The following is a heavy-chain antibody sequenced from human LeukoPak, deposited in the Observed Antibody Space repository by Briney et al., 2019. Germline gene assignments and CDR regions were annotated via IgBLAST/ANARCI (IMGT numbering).Heavy chain of an antibody. J-gene: IGHJ4*02. CDR2: IYSGGST. D-gene: IGHD2-15*01. CDR1: GFTISNNY. V-gene: IGHV3-53*01. CDR3: ARDQRYCSGGSCYSWIDY. Sequence: PGGSLRLSCAASGFTISNNYMNWVRQAPGKGLEWVSVIYSGGSTFYADSVKGRFTISRDNSKNTLYLQMSSLRAEDTAVYYCARDQRYCSGGSCYSWIDYWGQGTLVTVSS.